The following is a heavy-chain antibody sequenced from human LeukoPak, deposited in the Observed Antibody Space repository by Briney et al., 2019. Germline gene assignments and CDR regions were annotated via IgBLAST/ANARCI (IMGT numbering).Heavy chain of an antibody. CDR1: GFTLSSYW. D-gene: IGHD4-17*01. J-gene: IGHJ3*02. CDR2: INSDGSST. Sequence: GGSLRLSCAASGFTLSSYWMHWVRQAPGKGLVWVSRINSDGSSTSYADSVKGRFTISRDNAKNTLYLQMNSLRAEDTAVYYCARGKTTVTTDAFDIWGQGTMVTVSS. V-gene: IGHV3-74*01. CDR3: ARGKTTVTTDAFDI.